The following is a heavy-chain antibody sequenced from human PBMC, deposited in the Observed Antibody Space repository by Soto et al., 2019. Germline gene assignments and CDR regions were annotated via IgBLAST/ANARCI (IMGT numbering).Heavy chain of an antibody. J-gene: IGHJ4*02. CDR3: ARAKKAVAGRIDY. V-gene: IGHV4-30-4*01. CDR2: IYYSGST. CDR1: GGSISSGDYY. D-gene: IGHD6-19*01. Sequence: SETLSLTCTVSGGSISSGDYYWSWIRQPLGKGLEWIGYIYYSGSTYYNPSLKSRVTISVDTSKNQFSLKLSSVTAADTAVYYCARAKKAVAGRIDYWGQGTLVTVSS.